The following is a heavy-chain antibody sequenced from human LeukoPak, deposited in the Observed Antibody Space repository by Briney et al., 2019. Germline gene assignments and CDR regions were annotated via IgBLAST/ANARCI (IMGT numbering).Heavy chain of an antibody. J-gene: IGHJ6*02. Sequence: SQTLSLTCTVSGGSISSGGYYWSWIRQHPGKGLEWIGYIYYSGSTYYNPSLKSRVTISVDTSKNQFSLKLSSVTAADTAVYYCAGWPPNYYDMDVWGQGTTVTVSS. CDR3: AGWPPNYYDMDV. CDR2: IYYSGST. V-gene: IGHV4-31*03. D-gene: IGHD6-19*01. CDR1: GGSISSGGYY.